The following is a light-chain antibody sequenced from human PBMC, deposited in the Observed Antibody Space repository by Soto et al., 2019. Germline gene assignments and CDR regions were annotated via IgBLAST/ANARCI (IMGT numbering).Light chain of an antibody. CDR3: QHYDNLPLT. V-gene: IGKV1-33*01. Sequence: DIQMTRSPSSLSASVGDRVTITCQASQDISNYLNWYQQKPGKAPKLLIYDASNLETRVPSRFSGRGSGTDFTFTISSLQPEDIATYDSQHYDNLPLTFAGGTKVDIK. J-gene: IGKJ4*01. CDR1: QDISNY. CDR2: DAS.